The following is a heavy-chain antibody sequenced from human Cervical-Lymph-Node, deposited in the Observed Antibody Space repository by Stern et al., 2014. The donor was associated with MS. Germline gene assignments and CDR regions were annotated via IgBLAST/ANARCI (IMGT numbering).Heavy chain of an antibody. J-gene: IGHJ4*02. V-gene: IGHV1-2*02. Sequence: VQLVESGAEVKKPGASVMVSCPSSGYTFTDYYLHWVRQAPGQGLEWVGWIAPYSGYTIHAQRFQGRVTITRDPSIGTAYMELSFLTSDDTAVYYCARGIPRRPSILSPFLYSFESWGQGTQITVSS. CDR1: GYTFTDYY. CDR3: ARGIPRRPSILSPFLYSFES. CDR2: IAPYSGYT. D-gene: IGHD3-9*01.